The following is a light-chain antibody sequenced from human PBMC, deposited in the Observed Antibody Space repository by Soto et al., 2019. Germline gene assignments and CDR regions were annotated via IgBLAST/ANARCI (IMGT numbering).Light chain of an antibody. J-gene: IGKJ1*01. Sequence: DIQMTQSPSTLSASLGDRVTITCRASQTTSMWLAWYQRNPGKAPKLLIYDASSLESGVPSRFSGSGSGTEFTLTISSLQPDDFATYYCQHYDSYSWTFGQGTKVEIK. V-gene: IGKV1-5*01. CDR2: DAS. CDR3: QHYDSYSWT. CDR1: QTTSMW.